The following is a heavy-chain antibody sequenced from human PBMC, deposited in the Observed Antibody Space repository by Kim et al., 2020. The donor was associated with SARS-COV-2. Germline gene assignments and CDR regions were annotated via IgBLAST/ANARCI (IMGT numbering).Heavy chain of an antibody. CDR3: ARESRWGYSYGINWFDP. CDR2: IYYSGST. J-gene: IGHJ5*02. D-gene: IGHD5-18*01. V-gene: IGHV4-39*07. CDR1: GGSISSSSYY. Sequence: SQTLSLTCTVSGGSISSSSYYWGWIRQPPGKGLEWIGSIYYSGSTYYNPSLKSRVTISVDTSKNQFSLKLSSVTAADTAVYYCARESRWGYSYGINWFDPWGQGTLVTVSS.